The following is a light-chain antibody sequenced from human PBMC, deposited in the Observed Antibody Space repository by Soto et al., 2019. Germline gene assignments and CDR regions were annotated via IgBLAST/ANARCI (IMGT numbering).Light chain of an antibody. J-gene: IGLJ1*01. CDR1: SSDIGAYNY. Sequence: QSALTQPDSVSGSPGQSITISCSGTSSDIGAYNYASWYQQHPGKAPKLIIYDVSNRPSGVSNRFSGSKSGYTASLTISGLQAEDEADYYCRSYSSTHTRVFGTGTKLTVL. V-gene: IGLV2-14*03. CDR3: RSYSSTHTRV. CDR2: DVS.